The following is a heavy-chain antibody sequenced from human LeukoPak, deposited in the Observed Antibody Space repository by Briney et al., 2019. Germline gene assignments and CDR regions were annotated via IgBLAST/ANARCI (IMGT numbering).Heavy chain of an antibody. CDR1: GGSISSYY. CDR3: ARVNSLSSSGGSCFQNYYYYMDV. D-gene: IGHD2-15*01. J-gene: IGHJ6*03. V-gene: IGHV4-4*07. Sequence: SETLSLTCTVSGGSISSYYWSWIRQPAGKGLEWIGRIYTSGSTNYNPSLKSRVTMSVDTSKNQFSLKLSSVTASETDVYYCARVNSLSSSGGSCFQNYYYYMDVWGKGTTVTVSS. CDR2: IYTSGST.